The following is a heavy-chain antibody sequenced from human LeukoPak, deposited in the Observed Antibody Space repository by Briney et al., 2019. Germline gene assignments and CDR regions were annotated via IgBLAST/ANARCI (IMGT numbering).Heavy chain of an antibody. CDR2: IKQDGSEK. V-gene: IGHV3-7*01. Sequence: GGSLKLSCAASGFTFNSYWMSWVRHAPGKGLEWVANIKQDGSEKYYVDSVKGRLTISRDNAKNPLYLQMNSLRAEDTAVYYCARGFSGSAYYFDYWGQGTLVTVSS. CDR3: ARGFSGSAYYFDY. D-gene: IGHD3-10*01. CDR1: GFTFNSYW. J-gene: IGHJ4*02.